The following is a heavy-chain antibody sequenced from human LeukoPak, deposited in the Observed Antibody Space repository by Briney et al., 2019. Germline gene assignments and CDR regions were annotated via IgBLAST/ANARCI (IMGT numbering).Heavy chain of an antibody. CDR3: AGPGIAVAGMDRGWFDP. J-gene: IGHJ5*02. CDR1: GYTFTSYY. CDR2: INPSGGST. Sequence: GASVKVSCKASGYTFTSYYMHWVRQAPGQGLEWMGIINPSGGSTSYAQKFQGRVTMTRDMSTSTVYMELSSLRSEDTAVYYCAGPGIAVAGMDRGWFDPWGQGTLVTVSS. D-gene: IGHD6-19*01. V-gene: IGHV1-46*01.